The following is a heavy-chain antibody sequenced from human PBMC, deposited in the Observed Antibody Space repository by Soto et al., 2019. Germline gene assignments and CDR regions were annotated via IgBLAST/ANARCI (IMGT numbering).Heavy chain of an antibody. CDR3: ARDNPPFDP. V-gene: IGHV1-3*01. CDR1: GYTFTRYT. Sequence: ASVKVSCKASGYTFTRYTMYWVRQAPGQRLECMGWINAGNDNIKYSQKFQGRVTITTDTSASTAYMELTSLRSEDTAVYYCARDNPPFDPWGQGTLVTVSS. CDR2: INAGNDNI. J-gene: IGHJ5*02.